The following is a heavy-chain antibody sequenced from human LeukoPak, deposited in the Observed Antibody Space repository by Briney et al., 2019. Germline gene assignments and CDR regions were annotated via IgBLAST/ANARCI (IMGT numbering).Heavy chain of an antibody. J-gene: IGHJ4*02. CDR2: ISYDGSNK. D-gene: IGHD1-26*01. CDR1: GFTFSSYG. V-gene: IGHV3-30*18. Sequence: GGSLRLSCAASGFTFSSYGMHWVRPAPGKGVEWGAVISYDGSNKYYADSVKGRFTISRDNSKNTLYRQMNSLRAEDTAVYYCAKISSFRTGASGSYHYWGQGTLVTVSS. CDR3: AKISSFRTGASGSYHY.